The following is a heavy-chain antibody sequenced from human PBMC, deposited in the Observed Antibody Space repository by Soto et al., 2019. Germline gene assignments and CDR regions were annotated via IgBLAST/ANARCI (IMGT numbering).Heavy chain of an antibody. CDR1: GFAFSSYS. Sequence: GGSLRLSFAASGFAFSSYSMNWVRQAPGKGLEWVSSISSSSSYIYYADSVKGRFTISRDNAKNSLYLQMNSLRAEDTAVYYCARTPDYYDSSGSNYWGQGTLVTVSS. CDR2: ISSSSSYI. D-gene: IGHD3-22*01. J-gene: IGHJ4*02. CDR3: ARTPDYYDSSGSNY. V-gene: IGHV3-21*01.